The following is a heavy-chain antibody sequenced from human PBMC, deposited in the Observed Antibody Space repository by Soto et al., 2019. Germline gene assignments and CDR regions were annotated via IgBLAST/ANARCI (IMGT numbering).Heavy chain of an antibody. V-gene: IGHV1-69*13. J-gene: IGHJ6*02. CDR3: ARPDIVVVPAAYYYYGMDI. D-gene: IGHD2-2*01. CDR1: GGTFSSYA. Sequence: SVKVSCKASGGTFSSYAISWVRQAPGQGLEWMGGIIPIFGTANYAQKFQGRVTITADESTSTAYMELSSLRSEDTAVYYCARPDIVVVPAAYYYYGMDIWGQGTTVTVSS. CDR2: IIPIFGTA.